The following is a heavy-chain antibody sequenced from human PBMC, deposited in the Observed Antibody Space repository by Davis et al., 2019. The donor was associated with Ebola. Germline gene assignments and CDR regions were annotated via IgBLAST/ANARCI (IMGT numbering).Heavy chain of an antibody. CDR3: ARDLDGGNSAVAFDI. CDR2: IIPIFGTA. J-gene: IGHJ3*02. CDR1: GGTFSSYA. D-gene: IGHD4-23*01. Sequence: SVKVSCKASGGTFSSYAISWVRQAPGQGLEWMGGIIPIFGTANYAQKFQGRVTITADESTSTAYMELSSLRSEDTAVYYCARDLDGGNSAVAFDIWGQGTMVTVSS. V-gene: IGHV1-69*13.